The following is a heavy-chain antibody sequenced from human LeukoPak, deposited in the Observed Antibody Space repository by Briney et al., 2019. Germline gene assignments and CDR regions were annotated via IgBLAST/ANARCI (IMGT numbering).Heavy chain of an antibody. J-gene: IGHJ5*02. CDR3: ARVRGDSGYDLAWFDP. D-gene: IGHD5-12*01. Sequence: GSSLRLSCAASGFTFSSYGMHWLRQAPGKGLEGVAVIWYDGSNKYYADSVKGRFTISRDNSKNTLYLQMNSLRAEDTAVYYCARVRGDSGYDLAWFDPWGQGTLVTVSS. V-gene: IGHV3-33*01. CDR2: IWYDGSNK. CDR1: GFTFSSYG.